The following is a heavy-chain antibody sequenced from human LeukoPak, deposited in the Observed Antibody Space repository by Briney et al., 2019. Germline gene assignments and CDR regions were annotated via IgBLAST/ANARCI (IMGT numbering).Heavy chain of an antibody. D-gene: IGHD3-22*01. Sequence: SETLSLTCTVSGGSISRNYWSWIRQPAGKGLEWIGRIYNSGSTNYNPSLKSRVTMSVDTSKTQFSLKLSSVTAADTAVYYCARTPYYYDSSGYYCYFDYWGQGTLVTVSS. V-gene: IGHV4-4*07. CDR2: IYNSGST. CDR3: ARTPYYYDSSGYYCYFDY. CDR1: GGSISRNY. J-gene: IGHJ4*02.